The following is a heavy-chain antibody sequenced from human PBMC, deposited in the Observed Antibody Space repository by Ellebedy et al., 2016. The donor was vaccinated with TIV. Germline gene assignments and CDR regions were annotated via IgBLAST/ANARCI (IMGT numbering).Heavy chain of an antibody. Sequence: LRLSCTVSGASISSGGYYWSWIRQHPGKGLEWIGHIYYSGNTDYNPSLKSRVTISMDTSKTRFSLRLSSVTAADTAVYYCARDDSDYGIDAFDIWGQGTMVTVSS. J-gene: IGHJ3*02. D-gene: IGHD5-12*01. CDR1: GASISSGGYY. V-gene: IGHV4-31*03. CDR2: IYYSGNT. CDR3: ARDDSDYGIDAFDI.